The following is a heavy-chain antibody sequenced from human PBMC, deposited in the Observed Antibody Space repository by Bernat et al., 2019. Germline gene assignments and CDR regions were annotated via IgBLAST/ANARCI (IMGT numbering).Heavy chain of an antibody. V-gene: IGHV3-23*01. J-gene: IGHJ4*02. CDR2: ISGSGGST. CDR3: AKDGSSGWYGLDY. Sequence: EVQLLESGGGLVQPGGSLRLSCAASGFTFSGYAMSWVRQAPGKGLEWVSAISGSGGSTYYADSVKGRFTISRDNSKNTLYLQMNSLRAEDMAVYYCAKDGSSGWYGLDYWGQGTLVTVSS. CDR1: GFTFSGYA. D-gene: IGHD6-19*01.